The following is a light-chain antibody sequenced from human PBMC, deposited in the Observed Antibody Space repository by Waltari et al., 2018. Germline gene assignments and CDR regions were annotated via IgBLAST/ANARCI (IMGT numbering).Light chain of an antibody. CDR3: QQYNIYLYT. J-gene: IGKJ2*01. V-gene: IGKV1-5*03. Sequence: DIQMTQSPSTLSASVGDRVTITCRASQSISSWLAWYQQKPGKAPKLLIYKASSLESGVPSRFSGSGSGTEFTLTISSLQPDDFATYYCQQYNIYLYTFGPGTKLEIK. CDR2: KAS. CDR1: QSISSW.